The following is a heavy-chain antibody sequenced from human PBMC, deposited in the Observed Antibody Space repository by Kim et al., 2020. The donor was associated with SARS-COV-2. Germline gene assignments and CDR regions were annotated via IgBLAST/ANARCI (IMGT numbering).Heavy chain of an antibody. V-gene: IGHV3-30-3*01. Sequence: GGSLRLSCAASGFTFSSYAMHWVRQAPGKGLEWVAVISYDGSNKYYADSVKCRFTISRDNSKNTLYLQMNSLRAEDTAVYYCARDKDILTVPWGYYYYYGMAVGGQGPTVAVSS. CDR1: GFTFSSYA. CDR3: ARDKDILTVPWGYYYYYGMAV. CDR2: ISYDGSNK. J-gene: IGHJ6*02. D-gene: IGHD3-9*01.